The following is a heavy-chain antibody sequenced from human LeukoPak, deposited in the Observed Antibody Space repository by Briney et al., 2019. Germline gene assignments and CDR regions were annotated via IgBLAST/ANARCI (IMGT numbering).Heavy chain of an antibody. D-gene: IGHD3-22*01. J-gene: IGHJ4*02. CDR3: AKFYYCDSSGYYYGGAFDY. CDR2: ISGSGGST. Sequence: PGGSLRLSCAASGFTFSSYAMSWVRQAPGKGLEWVSAISGSGGSTYYADSVKGRFTISRDNSKNTLYLQMNSLRAEDTAVYYCAKFYYCDSSGYYYGGAFDYWGQGTLVTVSS. CDR1: GFTFSSYA. V-gene: IGHV3-23*01.